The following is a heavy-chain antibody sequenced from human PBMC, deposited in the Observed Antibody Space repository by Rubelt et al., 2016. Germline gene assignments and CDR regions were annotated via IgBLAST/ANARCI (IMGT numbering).Heavy chain of an antibody. CDR3: ARGVAVAGHYYYYYYMDV. D-gene: IGHD6-19*01. J-gene: IGHJ6*03. Sequence: KFQGRVTMTRDTSTSTVYMELSSLRSEDTAVYYCARGVAVAGHYYYYYYMDVWGKGTTVTVSS. V-gene: IGHV1-46*01.